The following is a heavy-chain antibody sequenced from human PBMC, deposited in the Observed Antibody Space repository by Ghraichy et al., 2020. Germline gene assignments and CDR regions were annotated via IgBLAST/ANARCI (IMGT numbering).Heavy chain of an antibody. CDR1: GFTFSSYA. V-gene: IGHV3-23*01. Sequence: GGSLRLSCAASGFTFSSYAMSWVRQAPGKGLEWVSSISGSGGSTYYADSVKGRFTISRDNSKNTLYLQMNNLRAEDTAVYYCAKSPHYYDSSGYYFKYWGQGTLVTVSS. CDR3: AKSPHYYDSSGYYFKY. CDR2: ISGSGGST. D-gene: IGHD3-22*01. J-gene: IGHJ4*02.